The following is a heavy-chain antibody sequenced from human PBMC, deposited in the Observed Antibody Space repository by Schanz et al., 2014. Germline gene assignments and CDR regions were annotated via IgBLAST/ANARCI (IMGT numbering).Heavy chain of an antibody. CDR2: MNPTTGNR. Sequence: QVQLVQSGAEVKKPGASVRVSCKASGYSFTTYDVNWVRQATGQGLEWMGWMNPTTGNRGYAQNFQGRVTMTRDTSWKTAYMEMTDLKVEDAGLYYCAIHYGERPVWGQGTLIAVSS. D-gene: IGHD4-17*01. J-gene: IGHJ4*02. CDR1: GYSFTTYD. CDR3: AIHYGERPV. V-gene: IGHV1-8*01.